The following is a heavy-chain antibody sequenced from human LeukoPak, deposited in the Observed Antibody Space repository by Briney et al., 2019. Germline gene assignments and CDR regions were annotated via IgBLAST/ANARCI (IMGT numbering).Heavy chain of an antibody. CDR1: GYTFTGYY. D-gene: IGHD3-22*01. V-gene: IGHV1-2*06. CDR2: INPNSGGT. J-gene: IGHJ4*02. Sequence: ASVKVSCKASGYTFTGYYMHWVRQAPGQGLEWMGRINPNSGGTNYGQKFQGRVTMTRDTSISTAYMELSRLRSDDTAVYYCARDPETYYYDSSGYYPFDYWGQGTLVTVSS. CDR3: ARDPETYYYDSSGYYPFDY.